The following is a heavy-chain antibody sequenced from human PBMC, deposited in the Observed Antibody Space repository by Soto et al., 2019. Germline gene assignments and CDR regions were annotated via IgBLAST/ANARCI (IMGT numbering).Heavy chain of an antibody. Sequence: SETLSLTCTVSGGSIGSYYWSWIRQPPGKGLEWIGYIYYSGSTNYNPSLKSRVTISVDTSKNQFSLKLSSVTAADTAVYYCARLGDGYKPDDYWGQGTLVTVSS. J-gene: IGHJ4*02. CDR1: GGSIGSYY. CDR3: ARLGDGYKPDDY. CDR2: IYYSGST. D-gene: IGHD5-12*01. V-gene: IGHV4-59*01.